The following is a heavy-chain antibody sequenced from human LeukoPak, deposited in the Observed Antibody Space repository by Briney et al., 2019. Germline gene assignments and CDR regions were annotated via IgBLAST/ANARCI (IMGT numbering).Heavy chain of an antibody. Sequence: GGSLRLSCAASGFTFSSYSMNWVRQAPGKGLEWVSSISSSSSYIYYADSVKGRFTISRDNAKNSLYLQMNSLRAEDTAVYYCARGGVVVVAAHDYWGQGTLVTVSS. J-gene: IGHJ4*02. CDR2: ISSSSSYI. CDR3: ARGGVVVVAAHDY. V-gene: IGHV3-21*01. D-gene: IGHD2-15*01. CDR1: GFTFSSYS.